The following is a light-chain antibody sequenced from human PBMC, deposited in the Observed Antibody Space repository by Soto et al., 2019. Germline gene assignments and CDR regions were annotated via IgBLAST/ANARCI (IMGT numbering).Light chain of an antibody. J-gene: IGKJ4*01. V-gene: IGKV3-20*01. CDR1: QGVGSNY. CDR3: QQYGSSPLT. Sequence: ETVMTQSPATLSVSPGERATLSCRASQGVGSNYLAWYQQKPGQAPRLLIYGASSRATGIPDRFSGSGSGTDFTLTISRLEPEDFAVYFCQQYGSSPLTFGGGTKVDIK. CDR2: GAS.